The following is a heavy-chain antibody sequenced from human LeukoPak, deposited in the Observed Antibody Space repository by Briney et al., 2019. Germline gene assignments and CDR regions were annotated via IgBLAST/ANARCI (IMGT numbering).Heavy chain of an antibody. D-gene: IGHD3-10*01. CDR1: GGSISSSNW. CDR2: IYHSGST. Sequence: SETLSLTCAVSGGSISSSNWWSWVRQPPGKGLEWIGEIYHSGSTNYNPSLKSRVTISVDKSKNQFSLKLSSVTAADTAVYYCARGQLLWFGELSHWFDPWGQGTLVTVSS. J-gene: IGHJ5*02. CDR3: ARGQLLWFGELSHWFDP. V-gene: IGHV4-4*02.